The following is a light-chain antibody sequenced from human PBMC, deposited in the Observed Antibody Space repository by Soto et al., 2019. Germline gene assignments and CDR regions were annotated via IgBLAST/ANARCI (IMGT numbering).Light chain of an antibody. CDR1: QSIGTY. CDR3: QQSYSSPPYT. Sequence: DIQMTQSPSSLSASVGDRVIITCRASQSIGTYVNWYQQTPGKAPNLLIYAASSLQSGVPSRFSVSGSGTDFTLSISSLQPEDFATYYCQQSYSSPPYTFGQGTKLEIK. CDR2: AAS. V-gene: IGKV1-39*01. J-gene: IGKJ2*01.